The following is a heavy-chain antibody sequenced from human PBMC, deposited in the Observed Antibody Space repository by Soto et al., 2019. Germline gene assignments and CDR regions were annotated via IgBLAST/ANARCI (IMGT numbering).Heavy chain of an antibody. D-gene: IGHD2-2*01. CDR1: GGTFSSYS. CDR2: IIPIFGTA. CDR3: ARGDIVVVPAEQAFDY. J-gene: IGHJ4*02. Sequence: GASVKVSGKASGGTFSSYSISWVRQAPGQGLECMGGIIPIFGTANYAQKFQGRVTITADESTSTAYIELSSLRSEDTAVYYCARGDIVVVPAEQAFDYWGQGTLVTSPQ. V-gene: IGHV1-69*13.